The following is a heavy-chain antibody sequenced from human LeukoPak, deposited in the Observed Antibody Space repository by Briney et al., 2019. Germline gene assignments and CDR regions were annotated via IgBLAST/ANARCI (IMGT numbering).Heavy chain of an antibody. Sequence: GGSLRLSCAASGFTFSDYYMSWIRQAPGKGLECVSYISSSGSTIYYADSVKGRFTISRDNAKNSLYLQMNSLRAEDTAVYYCARDKLLYANYMDVWGKGTTVTVSS. CDR1: GFTFSDYY. CDR2: ISSSGSTI. D-gene: IGHD2-2*02. J-gene: IGHJ6*03. CDR3: ARDKLLYANYMDV. V-gene: IGHV3-11*04.